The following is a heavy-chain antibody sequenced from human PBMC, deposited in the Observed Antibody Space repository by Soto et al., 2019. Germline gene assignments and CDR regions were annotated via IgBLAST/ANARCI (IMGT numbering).Heavy chain of an antibody. CDR3: ARDDYKDGGNNWFDP. J-gene: IGHJ5*02. D-gene: IGHD3-16*01. V-gene: IGHV4-4*07. Sequence: QVQLQQSGPGLVKASETLSLTCTVSGGSITNYYWSLIRQPAGKGLEWIGRMYTKERTNYNLSFKSRVTMSVDTSKNQFSLKLNAVTAADTAVYYCARDDYKDGGNNWFDPWGQGTLVTVSS. CDR1: GGSITNYY. CDR2: MYTKERT.